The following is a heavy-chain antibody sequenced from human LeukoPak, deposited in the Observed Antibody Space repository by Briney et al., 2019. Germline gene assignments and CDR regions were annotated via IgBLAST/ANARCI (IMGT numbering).Heavy chain of an antibody. CDR2: IYYSGST. CDR3: AGIQYYYDSSGYYPGYYYYYYMDV. D-gene: IGHD3-22*01. Sequence: PSETLSLTCTVSGGSISSYYWSWIRQPPGKGLEWIGYIYYSGSTNYNPSLKSRVTISVDTSKNQFSLKLSSVTAADTAVYYCAGIQYYYDSSGYYPGYYYYYYMDVWGKGTTVTVS. V-gene: IGHV4-59*01. CDR1: GGSISSYY. J-gene: IGHJ6*03.